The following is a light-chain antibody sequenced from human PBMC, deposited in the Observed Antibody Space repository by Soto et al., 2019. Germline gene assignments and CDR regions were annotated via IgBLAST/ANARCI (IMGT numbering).Light chain of an antibody. CDR2: LGS. V-gene: IGKV2-28*01. CDR1: PSLLHSNGYNY. CDR3: MQALQTPLT. J-gene: IGKJ5*01. Sequence: DIVMTQSPLSLPVTTGEPASISCRSSPSLLHSNGYNYLDWYLQKPGQSPQLLIYLGSNRASGVPDRFSGSGSGTDFTLKISRVEAEDVGVYYCMQALQTPLTFGQGRLLEI.